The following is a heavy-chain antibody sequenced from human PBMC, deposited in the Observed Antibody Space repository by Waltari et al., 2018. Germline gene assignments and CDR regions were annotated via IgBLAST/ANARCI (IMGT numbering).Heavy chain of an antibody. J-gene: IGHJ5*02. V-gene: IGHV4-4*02. CDR2: ISHTGST. CDR3: ARARYFGSLFAWFDP. Sequence: QVQLQESGPGLVKPSGTLSLTCAVSGGSISSTHWWTWVRQPPGKGLEWIGEISHTGSTYYNLSLKSRVTISVDNSKNQFSLKLNSVTAADTAVYYCARARYFGSLFAWFDPWGQGTLVNVSS. CDR1: GGSISSTHW. D-gene: IGHD1-20*01.